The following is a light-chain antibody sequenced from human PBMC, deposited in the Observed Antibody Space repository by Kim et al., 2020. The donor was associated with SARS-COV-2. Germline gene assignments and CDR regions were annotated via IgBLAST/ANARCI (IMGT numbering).Light chain of an antibody. J-gene: IGKJ5*01. V-gene: IGKV3-20*01. CDR3: QQYGRSSIT. Sequence: SPGERATLSCRASQLVSSKYLGWYQQKPGQAPRLLIHGASTRATGISDRFSGTWSETVFTLTISRLEPEDSAVYYCQQYGRSSITFGQGTRLEIK. CDR1: QLVSSKY. CDR2: GAS.